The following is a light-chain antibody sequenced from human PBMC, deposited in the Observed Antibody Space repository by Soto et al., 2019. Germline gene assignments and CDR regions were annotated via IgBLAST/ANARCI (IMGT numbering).Light chain of an antibody. CDR1: QSVSSN. CDR2: GAS. CDR3: QQYNNPLT. Sequence: EIVMTQSPATLSVSPGERATLSCRASQSVSSNLAWYQQKPDQAPRLLIYGASTRATGIPARFSGSGSGTEFTLTISSLQSEDFAVYYCQQYNNPLTFGGGTKVEIK. V-gene: IGKV3-15*01. J-gene: IGKJ4*01.